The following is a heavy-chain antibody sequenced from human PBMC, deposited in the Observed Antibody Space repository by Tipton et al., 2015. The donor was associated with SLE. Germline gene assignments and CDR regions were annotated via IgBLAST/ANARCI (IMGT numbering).Heavy chain of an antibody. V-gene: IGHV4-4*02. J-gene: IGHJ4*02. CDR3: ARESYGGATTFDY. D-gene: IGHD1-26*01. Sequence: PGLVKPSETLSLTCAVSGGSISSSNWWSWVRQPPGKGLEWIGEIYHSGSTNYNPSLKNRVTISVDKSKNRFSLKLSSVTAADTAVYYCARESYGGATTFDYWGQGTLVTVSS. CDR2: IYHSGST. CDR1: GGSISSSNW.